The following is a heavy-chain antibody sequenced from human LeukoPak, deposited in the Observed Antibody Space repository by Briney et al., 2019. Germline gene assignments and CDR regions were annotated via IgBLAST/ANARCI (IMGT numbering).Heavy chain of an antibody. J-gene: IGHJ5*01. V-gene: IGHV4-31*03. CDR1: GSSISSGTYY. CDR2: ISYTGST. D-gene: IGHD2/OR15-2a*01. CDR3: ARQNRTWWFDS. Sequence: SETLSLTCTVSGSSISSGTYYWTWIRQHPGKGLEWLGYISYTGSTYSNPSLKSRVTISVDTSKSQLSLKVTSVTAADTGVYFCARQNRTWWFDSWGQGTLVTVSS.